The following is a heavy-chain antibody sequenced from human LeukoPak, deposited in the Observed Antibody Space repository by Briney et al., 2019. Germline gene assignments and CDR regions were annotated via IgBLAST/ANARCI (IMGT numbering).Heavy chain of an antibody. Sequence: GGSLRLSCAASGFTFSSYAMSWVRQAPGKGLEWVSAISSSGGSAYYADSVKGRFTISRDNSKNTLYLQMNSLRAEDTAVYYCAKGLFNYDFWSGYSTIVDYWGQGTLVTVSS. V-gene: IGHV3-23*01. CDR2: ISSSGGSA. CDR3: AKGLFNYDFWSGYSTIVDY. J-gene: IGHJ4*02. CDR1: GFTFSSYA. D-gene: IGHD3-3*01.